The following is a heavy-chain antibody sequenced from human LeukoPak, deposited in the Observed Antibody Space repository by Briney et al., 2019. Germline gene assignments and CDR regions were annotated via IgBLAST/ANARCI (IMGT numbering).Heavy chain of an antibody. CDR3: ATPVGGWFDP. V-gene: IGHV4-34*01. Sequence: SETLSLTCAAYGGSFSGYYWSWIRQPPGKGLEWIGEINHSGSTNYNPSLKSRVTISVDTSKNQFSLKLSSVTAADTAVYYCATPVGGWFDPWGQGTLVTVSS. J-gene: IGHJ5*02. CDR1: GGSFSGYY. CDR2: INHSGST. D-gene: IGHD1-26*01.